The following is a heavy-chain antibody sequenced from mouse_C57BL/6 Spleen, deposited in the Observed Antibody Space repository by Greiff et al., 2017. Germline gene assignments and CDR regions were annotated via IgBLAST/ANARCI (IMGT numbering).Heavy chain of an antibody. J-gene: IGHJ3*01. CDR3: ARGEAWFAY. Sequence: QVHLKQSGAELVKPGASVKLSCKASGYTFTSYWMHWVKQRPGQGLEWIGMIHPNSGSTNYNEKFKGKATLTVDKSSSTAYLQLSSLTSEDAAVYYCARGEAWFAYWGQGTLVTVSA. CDR1: GYTFTSYW. CDR2: IHPNSGST. V-gene: IGHV1-64*01.